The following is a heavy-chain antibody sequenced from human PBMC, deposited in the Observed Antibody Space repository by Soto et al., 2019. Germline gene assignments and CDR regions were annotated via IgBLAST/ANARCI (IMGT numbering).Heavy chain of an antibody. Sequence: EVKFVESGGGLVKPGESLRLSCTASGFTFSDSALTWVRQAPGKGLEWVGRVRSKTTDFEKADAASVNGRFTISRDDSKNTVSMQMNSLKPEDTAVYYCASYNSLSNPGFDLRGQGTPVTVSS. CDR2: VRSKTTDFEK. CDR1: GFTFSDSA. D-gene: IGHD1-1*01. V-gene: IGHV3-73*02. CDR3: ASYNSLSNPGFDL. J-gene: IGHJ3*01.